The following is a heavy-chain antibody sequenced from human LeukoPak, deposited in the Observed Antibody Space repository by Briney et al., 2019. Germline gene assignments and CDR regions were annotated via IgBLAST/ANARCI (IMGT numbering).Heavy chain of an antibody. CDR3: AKESTSGFYYFDY. D-gene: IGHD5-12*01. V-gene: IGHV3-30*18. CDR2: KSYDGRNI. CDR1: RFTFSNYG. J-gene: IGHJ4*02. Sequence: GGSLRLSCAASRFTFSNYGMHWVRQAPGKGLEWVAGKSYDGRNIYYADSVKGGFTISRDNSMHTVNLQMDSLRPEDTAVYYCAKESTSGFYYFDYWGQGTLVTVSS.